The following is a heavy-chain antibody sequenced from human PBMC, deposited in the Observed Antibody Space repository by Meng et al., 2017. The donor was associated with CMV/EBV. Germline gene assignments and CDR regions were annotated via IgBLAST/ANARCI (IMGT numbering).Heavy chain of an antibody. CDR3: AREWVVPAAIDWFDP. Sequence: SGYNFTGYYMHWVRQAPGQGLEWMGWINPNSGGTNYAQKFQGRVTMTRDTSISTAYMELSRLRSDDTAVYYCAREWVVPAAIDWFDPWGQGTLVTVSS. CDR2: INPNSGGT. J-gene: IGHJ5*02. CDR1: GYNFTGYY. D-gene: IGHD2-2*01. V-gene: IGHV1-2*02.